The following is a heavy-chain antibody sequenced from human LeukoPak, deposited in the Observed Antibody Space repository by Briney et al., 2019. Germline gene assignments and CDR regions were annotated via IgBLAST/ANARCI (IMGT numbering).Heavy chain of an antibody. CDR1: GYTFTSYG. CDR3: ARDHLSTVTTGYMDV. V-gene: IGHV1-18*01. Sequence: ASVKVSCKASGYTFTSYGISWVRQAPGQGLEWMGWISAYNGNTNYAQKLQGRVTMTTDTSTSTAYMELRSLRSDDTAVYYCARDHLSTVTTGYMDVWGKGTTVTVSS. J-gene: IGHJ6*03. CDR2: ISAYNGNT. D-gene: IGHD4-17*01.